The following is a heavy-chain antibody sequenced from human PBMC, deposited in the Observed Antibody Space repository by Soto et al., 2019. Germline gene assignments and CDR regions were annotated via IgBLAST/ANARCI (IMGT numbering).Heavy chain of an antibody. Sequence: QLQLQESGSGLVKPSQTLSLTCAVSGGSISSGGYSWSWIRQPPGKGLEWIGYIYHSGSTYYNPSIKSPVTITVDGSKNPFSLKLSSVTAADTAVYYCAAGGGLPRYYWGQGTLVTVSS. V-gene: IGHV4-30-2*01. J-gene: IGHJ4*02. D-gene: IGHD5-12*01. CDR1: GGSISSGGYS. CDR2: IYHSGST. CDR3: AAGGGLPRYY.